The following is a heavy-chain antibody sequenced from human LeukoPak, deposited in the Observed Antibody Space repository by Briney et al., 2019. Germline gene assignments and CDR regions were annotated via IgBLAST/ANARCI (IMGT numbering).Heavy chain of an antibody. D-gene: IGHD3-3*01. V-gene: IGHV3-48*03. CDR1: GFTFSSYE. Sequence: GGSLRLSCAASGFTFSSYEMNWVRQAPGKGLEWVSYISSSGSTIYYADSVKGRFTISRDSAKNSLYLQMNSLRAEDTAVYYCARLTSGNGLDVWGRGTTVTVS. J-gene: IGHJ6*02. CDR3: ARLTSGNGLDV. CDR2: ISSSGSTI.